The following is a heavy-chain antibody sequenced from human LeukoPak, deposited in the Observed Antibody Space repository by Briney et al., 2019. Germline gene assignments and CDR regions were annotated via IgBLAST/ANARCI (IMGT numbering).Heavy chain of an antibody. V-gene: IGHV3-21*01. D-gene: IGHD3-3*01. Sequence: GGSLRLSCAASGLTFSAYDMNWVRQAPGKGLQWVSSISMTSTCINYADSFKGRFTISRDNANNSLYLHMNSLRADDTAVYYCARELWSGRRAAFDIWGLGTTVTVSS. J-gene: IGHJ3*02. CDR1: GLTFSAYD. CDR3: ARELWSGRRAAFDI. CDR2: ISMTSTCI.